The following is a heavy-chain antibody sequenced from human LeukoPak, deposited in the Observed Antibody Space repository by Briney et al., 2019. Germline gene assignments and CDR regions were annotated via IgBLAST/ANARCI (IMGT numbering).Heavy chain of an antibody. CDR2: TYFSGSI. Sequence: SETLSFTCSVSGVSISSYYWSWIRQPPGRGLEWVGYTYFSGSINYNPSLKSRVTISADTSKNQLYLKLSSVTAADTAVYYCARSSGCTYGSDYWGQGTLVTVSS. CDR3: ARSSGCTYGSDY. CDR1: GVSISSYY. J-gene: IGHJ4*02. D-gene: IGHD5-18*01. V-gene: IGHV4-59*08.